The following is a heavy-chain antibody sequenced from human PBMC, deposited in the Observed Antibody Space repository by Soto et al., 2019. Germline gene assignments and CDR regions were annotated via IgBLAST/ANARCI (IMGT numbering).Heavy chain of an antibody. CDR2: IWYDGSNK. CDR3: AGRESNQPIDH. CDR1: GFTFSSYG. V-gene: IGHV3-33*01. Sequence: PGGSLRLSCAASGFTFSSYGMHWVRQAPGKGLEWVAVIWYDGSNKYYADSVKGRFTISRDNSKNTLYLQMTSLRAEATAIYYRAGRESNQPIDHWGQGTLVTVSS. J-gene: IGHJ4*02.